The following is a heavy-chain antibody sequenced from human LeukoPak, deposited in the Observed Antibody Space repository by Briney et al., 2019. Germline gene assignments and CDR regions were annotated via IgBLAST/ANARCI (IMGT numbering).Heavy chain of an antibody. CDR1: GGTFSSYA. J-gene: IGHJ6*02. CDR3: HVVAPRDYYYGMDV. D-gene: IGHD2-15*01. V-gene: IGHV1-69*04. CDR2: IIPIFGIA. Sequence: SVKVSCKASGGTFSSYAMSWVRQAPGQGLEWMGRIIPIFGIANYAQKFQGRVTITADKSTSTAYMELSSLRSEDTAVYYCHVVAPRDYYYGMDVWGQGTTVTVSS.